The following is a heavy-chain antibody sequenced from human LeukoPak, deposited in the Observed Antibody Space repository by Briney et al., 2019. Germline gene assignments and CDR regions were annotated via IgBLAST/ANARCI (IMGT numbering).Heavy chain of an antibody. CDR1: GFTFSSYW. CDR3: ASNYYGSGSYYNDGAFDY. Sequence: GGSLRLSCAASGFTFSSYWMSWVRQAPGKGLEWVANIKQDGSEKYYVDSVKGRFTISRDNAKNSLYLQMNSLRAEDTAVYYCASNYYGSGSYYNDGAFDYWGQGTLVTVSS. D-gene: IGHD3-10*01. J-gene: IGHJ4*02. CDR2: IKQDGSEK. V-gene: IGHV3-7*01.